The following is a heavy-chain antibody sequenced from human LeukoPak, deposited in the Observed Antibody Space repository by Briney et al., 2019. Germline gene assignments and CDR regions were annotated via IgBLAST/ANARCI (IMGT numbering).Heavy chain of an antibody. CDR3: ATTGRVIDY. J-gene: IGHJ4*02. Sequence: PSETLSLTCTVSGGSISSSSYYWGWIRQPPGEGLEWIGSIYYSGSTYYNPSLKSRVTISVDTSKNQVSLKLSSVTAADTAVYYCATTGRVIDYWGQGTLVTVSS. CDR2: IYYSGST. V-gene: IGHV4-39*01. D-gene: IGHD1-14*01. CDR1: GGSISSSSYY.